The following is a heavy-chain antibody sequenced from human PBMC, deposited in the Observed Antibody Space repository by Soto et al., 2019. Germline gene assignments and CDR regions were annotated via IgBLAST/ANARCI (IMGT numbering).Heavy chain of an antibody. Sequence: GGSLRLSCAASGFTFSKYALTWVRQAPGKGLEWLSVISGSGGSTYFADSVKGRFTISRDNSKNTLFLQMSSLRVEDTALYYCARDWRIPSTRRGMDVWGQGTTVTVSS. V-gene: IGHV3-23*01. CDR1: GFTFSKYA. CDR2: ISGSGGST. D-gene: IGHD5-18*01. CDR3: ARDWRIPSTRRGMDV. J-gene: IGHJ6*02.